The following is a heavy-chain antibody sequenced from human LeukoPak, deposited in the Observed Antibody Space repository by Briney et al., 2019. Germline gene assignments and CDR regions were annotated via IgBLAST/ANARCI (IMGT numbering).Heavy chain of an antibody. J-gene: IGHJ3*02. D-gene: IGHD1-14*01. CDR3: ARRSHRHHVNAFDI. CDR2: INHSGST. V-gene: IGHV4-34*01. Sequence: ETLSLTCAVYGGSFSGYYWSWIRQPPGKGLEWIGEINHSGSTNYDPSLKSRVTISVDASKNQFSLKLSSVTAADTAVYYCARRSHRHHVNAFDIWGQGTMVTVSS. CDR1: GGSFSGYY.